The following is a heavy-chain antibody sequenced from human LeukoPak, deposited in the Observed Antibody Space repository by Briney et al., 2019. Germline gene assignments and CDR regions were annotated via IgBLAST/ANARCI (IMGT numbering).Heavy chain of an antibody. CDR2: ISSSSSYI. CDR1: GFTVSSNY. Sequence: GGSLRLSCAASGFTVSSNYMSWVRQAPGKGLEWVSSISSSSSYIYYADSVKGRFTISRDNAKNSLYLQMNSLRAEDTAVYYCARDQREASYYGMDVWGQGTTVTVSS. V-gene: IGHV3-21*01. D-gene: IGHD5-24*01. CDR3: ARDQREASYYGMDV. J-gene: IGHJ6*02.